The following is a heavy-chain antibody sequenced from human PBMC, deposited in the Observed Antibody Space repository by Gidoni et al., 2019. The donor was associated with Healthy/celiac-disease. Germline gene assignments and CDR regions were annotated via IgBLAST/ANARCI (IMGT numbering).Heavy chain of an antibody. V-gene: IGHV3-23*01. CDR3: AKDSVVVPAATPYYFDY. Sequence: EVQLLESGGGWVQPGGSLRLSCAASGFTFSSYAMSWVRQAPGKGLEWVSAMSGSGGSTYYADSVKGRFTIARDNSKNTLYLQMNSLRAEDTAVYYCAKDSVVVPAATPYYFDYWGQGTLVTVSS. CDR2: MSGSGGST. J-gene: IGHJ4*02. D-gene: IGHD2-2*01. CDR1: GFTFSSYA.